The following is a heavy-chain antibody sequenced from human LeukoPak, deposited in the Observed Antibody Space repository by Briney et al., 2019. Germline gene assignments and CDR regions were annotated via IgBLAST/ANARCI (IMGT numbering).Heavy chain of an antibody. Sequence: SVKVSFTASGGTFSSYAISWVRQAPGQGLEWMGGIIPIFGTANYAQKFQGRVTITADESTSTAYMELSSLRSEDTAVYYCARGGYYYDSSGYYFDYWGQGTLVTVSS. J-gene: IGHJ4*02. CDR1: GGTFSSYA. V-gene: IGHV1-69*13. CDR3: ARGGYYYDSSGYYFDY. D-gene: IGHD3-22*01. CDR2: IIPIFGTA.